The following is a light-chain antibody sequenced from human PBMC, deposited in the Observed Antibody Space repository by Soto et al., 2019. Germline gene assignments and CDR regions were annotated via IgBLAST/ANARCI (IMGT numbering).Light chain of an antibody. CDR2: SAS. CDR3: QQSYTASVT. Sequence: DIQMTQSPSSLSASVGDRVTVSCRAGQTISNYLNWYQHKPGKAPKLLIYSASSLQSGVPSRFSGSGSGTDFTLTISSLEPEDFATYYCQQSYTASVTFCQGTKVEI. V-gene: IGKV1-39*01. CDR1: QTISNY. J-gene: IGKJ1*01.